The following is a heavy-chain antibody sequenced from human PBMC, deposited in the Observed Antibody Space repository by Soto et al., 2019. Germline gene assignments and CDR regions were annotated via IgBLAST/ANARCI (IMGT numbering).Heavy chain of an antibody. CDR2: IRSKGNSYAT. CDR3: TSLTNCSSTICSDY. V-gene: IGHV3-73*01. J-gene: IGHJ4*02. D-gene: IGHD2-2*01. Sequence: GASVKVSCKASGYTFPSYAMHWVRQAPGQRLEWVGRIRSKGNSYATAYAASVKGRFTISRDDSKNTAYLQMNSLKTEDTAVYYCTSLTNCSSTICSDYWGQGTLVTAPQ. CDR1: GYTFPSYA.